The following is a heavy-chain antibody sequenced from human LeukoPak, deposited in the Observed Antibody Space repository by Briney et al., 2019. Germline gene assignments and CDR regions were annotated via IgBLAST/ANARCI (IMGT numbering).Heavy chain of an antibody. CDR1: GFTFSSYA. V-gene: IGHV3-30*04. CDR3: ARDKGDRRTYYYDSSGYFLPYY. CDR2: ISYDGSNK. D-gene: IGHD3-22*01. Sequence: PGGSLRLSCAASGFTFSSYAMHWVRQAPGKGLEWVAVISYDGSNKYYADSVKGRFTISRDNSKNTLYLQMNSLRAEDTAVYYCARDKGDRRTYYYDSSGYFLPYYWGQGTLVTVSS. J-gene: IGHJ4*02.